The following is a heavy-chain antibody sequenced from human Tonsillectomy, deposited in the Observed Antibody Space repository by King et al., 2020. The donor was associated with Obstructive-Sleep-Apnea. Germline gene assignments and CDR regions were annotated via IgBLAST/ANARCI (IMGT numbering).Heavy chain of an antibody. J-gene: IGHJ6*02. CDR1: GFTFSAYA. Sequence: VQLVESGGGVVQPGRSLRLSCAASGFTFSAYAMHWVRQAPGKGLEWVAFLLFDGSNTNYADSVKGRFTISRDNSKNTLYLQINSLRAEDTAVYYCARDNFVDYALFSGMDVWGQGTTVTVSS. V-gene: IGHV3-30*04. CDR2: LLFDGSNT. D-gene: IGHD4-17*01. CDR3: ARDNFVDYALFSGMDV.